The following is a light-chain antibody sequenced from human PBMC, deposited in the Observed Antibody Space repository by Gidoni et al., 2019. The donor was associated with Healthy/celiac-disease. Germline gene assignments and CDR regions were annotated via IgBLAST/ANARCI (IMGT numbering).Light chain of an antibody. CDR1: RSDVGGYNY. CDR3: SSYTSSSPYV. J-gene: IGLJ1*01. V-gene: IGLV2-14*01. CDR2: EVS. Sequence: QSALTQPASVSGSPGQSITISCTGTRSDVGGYNYVSGYQQHPGKAPKLMSYEVSNRPLGVSNRFSGSKSGNTASLTISGLQAEDEADYYCSSYTSSSPYVFGTGTKVTVL.